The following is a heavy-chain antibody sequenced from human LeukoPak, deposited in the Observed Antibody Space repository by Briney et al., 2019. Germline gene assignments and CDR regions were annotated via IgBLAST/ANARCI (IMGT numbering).Heavy chain of an antibody. CDR2: ISAYNGNT. D-gene: IGHD3-9*01. CDR1: GYTFTSYG. J-gene: IGHJ5*02. CDR3: ARDRDYDILTGLENWFDP. V-gene: IGHV1-18*04. Sequence: ASVKVSCMASGYTFTSYGISWVRQAPGQGREWVGWISAYNGNTNYAQKLQGRVTMTTDTSTSTAYMELRSLRSDDTAVYYCARDRDYDILTGLENWFDPWGQGTLVTVSS.